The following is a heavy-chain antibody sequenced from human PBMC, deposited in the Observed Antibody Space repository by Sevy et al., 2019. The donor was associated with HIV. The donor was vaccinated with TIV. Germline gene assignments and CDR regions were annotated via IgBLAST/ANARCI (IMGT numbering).Heavy chain of an antibody. CDR1: GGTISRDG. CDR2: IISFFDMT. Sequence: ASVKVSCKASGGTISRDGISWVRQAPGQGLEWMGGIISFFDMTNYAQKFQGRVTIGADESTSTVYMELSSLRFEDTAVYYCARGGGSGWYYFDSWGQGTLVTVSS. V-gene: IGHV1-69*13. J-gene: IGHJ4*02. D-gene: IGHD6-19*01. CDR3: ARGGGSGWYYFDS.